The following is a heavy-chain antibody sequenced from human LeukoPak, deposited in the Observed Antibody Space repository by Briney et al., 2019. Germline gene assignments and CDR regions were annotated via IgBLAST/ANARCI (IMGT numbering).Heavy chain of an antibody. CDR3: ARHSNWGFHLAYGMDV. CDR2: IYYSGST. V-gene: IGHV4-59*08. D-gene: IGHD7-27*01. Sequence: SETLSLTCTVSGGSISSYYWSWIRQPPGKGLEWIGYIYYSGSTNYNPSLKSRVTISVDTSKNRFSLKLSSVTAADTAVYYCARHSNWGFHLAYGMDVWGQGTTVTVSS. CDR1: GGSISSYY. J-gene: IGHJ6*02.